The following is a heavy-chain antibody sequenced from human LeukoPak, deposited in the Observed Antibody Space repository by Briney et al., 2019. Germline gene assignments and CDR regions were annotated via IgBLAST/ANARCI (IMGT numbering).Heavy chain of an antibody. CDR2: ISSSSSYI. D-gene: IGHD3-22*01. Sequence: PGGSLRLSCAASGFTFSSYSMNWVRQAPGKGLEWVSSISSSSSYIYYADSVKGRFTISRDNAKNSLYLQMNSLRAEDTAVYYCARGAYYYDSSGYYEGYWGQGTLVTVSS. V-gene: IGHV3-21*01. CDR3: ARGAYYYDSSGYYEGY. J-gene: IGHJ4*02. CDR1: GFTFSSYS.